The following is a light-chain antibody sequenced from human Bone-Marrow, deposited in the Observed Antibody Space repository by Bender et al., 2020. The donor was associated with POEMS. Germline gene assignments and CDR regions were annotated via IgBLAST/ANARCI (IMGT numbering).Light chain of an antibody. J-gene: IGLJ2*01. CDR1: SSDVGGYDY. Sequence: QSALTQSASVSGSPGQSITISCTGTSSDVGGYDYVSWYQHHSGKVPRVVIYDVNNRPPGVSDRFSGSKSGNTASLTISGLQADDEADYFCTSGTSTTNLLFGGGTKVTVL. CDR2: DVN. V-gene: IGLV2-14*03. CDR3: TSGTSTTNLL.